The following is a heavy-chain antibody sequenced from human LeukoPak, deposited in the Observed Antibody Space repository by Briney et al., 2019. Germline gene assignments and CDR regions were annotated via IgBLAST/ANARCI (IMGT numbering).Heavy chain of an antibody. J-gene: IGHJ4*02. V-gene: IGHV3-30*02. CDR2: IRYDEDESNK. D-gene: IGHD5-12*01. CDR3: AKAKGQRGYSGYEGIYYFDY. CDR1: GFTFGTYG. Sequence: PGGSLRLSCAASGFTFGTYGVHWVRQAPGEGLEWVAFIRYDEDESNKYYPDSVKGRFTVSRDNSKNTLYLQMNSLRAEDTAVYYCAKAKGQRGYSGYEGIYYFDYWGQGTLVTVSS.